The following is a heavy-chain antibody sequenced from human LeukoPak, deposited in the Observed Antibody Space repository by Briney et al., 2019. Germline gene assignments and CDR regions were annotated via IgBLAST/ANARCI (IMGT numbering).Heavy chain of an antibody. V-gene: IGHV3-7*01. J-gene: IGHJ4*02. CDR1: GFTFSSYW. CDR3: ARDIEAAGLFLDY. Sequence: GGSLRLSCAASGFTFSSYWMSWVRQAPGKGLEWVANVEYDGSEKYYVDSVKGQFTISRDNAKNSLYLQMNSLRAEDTAVYYCARDIEAAGLFLDYWGQGTLVTVSS. D-gene: IGHD6-13*01. CDR2: VEYDGSEK.